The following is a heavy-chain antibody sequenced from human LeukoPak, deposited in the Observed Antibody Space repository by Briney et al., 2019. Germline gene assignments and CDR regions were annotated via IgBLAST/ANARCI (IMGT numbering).Heavy chain of an antibody. Sequence: SETLSLTCTVPGGSISSYYWSWIRQPPGKGLEWIGYMYYSGSTNYNPSLKSRVTISVDTSKNQFSLKLSSVTAADTAVYYWARTITMVRGAREVGWLDPWGQGTLVTVSS. J-gene: IGHJ5*02. CDR3: ARTITMVRGAREVGWLDP. V-gene: IGHV4-59*08. CDR1: GGSISSYY. CDR2: MYYSGST. D-gene: IGHD3-10*01.